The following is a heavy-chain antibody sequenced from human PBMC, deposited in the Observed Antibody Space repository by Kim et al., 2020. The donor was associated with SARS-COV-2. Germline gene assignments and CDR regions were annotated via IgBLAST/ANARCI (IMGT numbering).Heavy chain of an antibody. V-gene: IGHV3-23*01. CDR3: APDWNHFDQ. D-gene: IGHD1-1*01. CDR1: GFTFSRHS. Sequence: GGSLRLSCAASGFTFSRHSMIWVRQAPGEGLDWVAIINTAGGTHYADSVKGRFTISRDNSKNTLYLEMNTLRAEDTALYYCAPDWNHFDQWVQGTLVTVS. CDR2: INTAGGT. J-gene: IGHJ4*02.